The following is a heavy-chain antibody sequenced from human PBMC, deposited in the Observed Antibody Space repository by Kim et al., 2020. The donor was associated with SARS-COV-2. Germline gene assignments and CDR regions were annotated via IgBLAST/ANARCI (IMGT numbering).Heavy chain of an antibody. CDR1: GGTFSSYA. D-gene: IGHD3-3*01. V-gene: IGHV1-69*13. Sequence: SVKVSCKASGGTFSSYAISWVRQAPGQGLEWMGGVIPIFGTANYAQKFQGRVTITADESTSTAYMELSSLRSEDTAVYYCALHYGFWSGYSRPADYYYYYGMDVWGQGTTVTVSS. J-gene: IGHJ6*02. CDR2: VIPIFGTA. CDR3: ALHYGFWSGYSRPADYYYYYGMDV.